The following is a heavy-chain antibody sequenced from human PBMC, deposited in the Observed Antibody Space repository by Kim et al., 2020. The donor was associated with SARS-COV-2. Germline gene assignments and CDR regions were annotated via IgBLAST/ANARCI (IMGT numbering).Heavy chain of an antibody. CDR3: ARESTMIGRLIIPYGMDV. Sequence: ASVKVSCKASGYTFTKYGISWVRQAPGQGLEWMGWIGAYNGDTNYAQKFQGRVTMITDTSTNTAYMELRSLRSDDTAVYFCARESTMIGRLIIPYGMDVWGQGTTVTVSS. J-gene: IGHJ6*02. CDR2: IGAYNGDT. D-gene: IGHD3-22*01. V-gene: IGHV1-18*01. CDR1: GYTFTKYG.